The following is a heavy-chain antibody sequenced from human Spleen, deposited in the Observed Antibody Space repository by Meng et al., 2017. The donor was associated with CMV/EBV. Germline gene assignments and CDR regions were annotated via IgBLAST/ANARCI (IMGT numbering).Heavy chain of an antibody. CDR3: ARDMALTYCSSTSCPPHGFDP. J-gene: IGHJ5*02. V-gene: IGHV1-18*01. D-gene: IGHD2-2*01. CDR2: ISAYNSNT. Sequence: ASVKVSCKTSGYVFSGYGITWVRQAPGQGVEWMGWISAYNSNTNYAQKLQGRVTMTTDTSTSTAYMELRSLRSDDTAVFYCARDMALTYCSSTSCPPHGFDPWGQGTLVTVSS. CDR1: GYVFSGYG.